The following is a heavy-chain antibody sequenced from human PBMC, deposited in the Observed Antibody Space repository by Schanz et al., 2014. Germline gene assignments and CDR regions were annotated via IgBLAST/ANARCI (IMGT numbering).Heavy chain of an antibody. D-gene: IGHD3-16*01. J-gene: IGHJ4*02. V-gene: IGHV3-21*01. CDR2: VSSSSTYI. CDR1: GFTFISYN. CDR3: TRDDFGASDY. Sequence: EVRLVESGGGLVKPGGSLRLSCAASGFTFISYNMNWVRQAPGKGLEWVSSVSSSSTYIFYADSVRGRFTISRDDAKNSLYLQMNSLRAEDTAVYYCTRDDFGASDYWGQGTLVTGSS.